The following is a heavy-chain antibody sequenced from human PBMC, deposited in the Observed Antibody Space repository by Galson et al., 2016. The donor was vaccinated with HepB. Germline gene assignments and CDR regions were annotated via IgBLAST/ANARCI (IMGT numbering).Heavy chain of an antibody. CDR1: GGSHSGSY. D-gene: IGHD6-19*01. Sequence: LSLTCTVYGGSHSGSYWHWIRQPPGKGLEWIGEIDHSGSTNYKQSLKSRVTILVDTSNNQFSLRLNSVTAADPAVYFCSRAHQLVAASSAFAICGQGTMVTVSS. J-gene: IGHJ3*02. V-gene: IGHV4-34*01. CDR3: SRAHQLVAASSAFAI. CDR2: IDHSGST.